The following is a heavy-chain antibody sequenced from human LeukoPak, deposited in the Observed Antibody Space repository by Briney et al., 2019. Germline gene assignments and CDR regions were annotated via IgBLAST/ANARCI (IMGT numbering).Heavy chain of an antibody. Sequence: ASVKVSCKASGYTITNYDINWVRQATGHRLEWMGWMNPDTNSTVYAQRFQGRVSMTSYPSISTAYMELSSLRSEDTAVYYCARGHFFDSSGYAHWGQGTLVTVSS. CDR2: MNPDTNST. V-gene: IGHV1-8*01. CDR3: ARGHFFDSSGYAH. CDR1: GYTITNYD. J-gene: IGHJ4*02. D-gene: IGHD3-22*01.